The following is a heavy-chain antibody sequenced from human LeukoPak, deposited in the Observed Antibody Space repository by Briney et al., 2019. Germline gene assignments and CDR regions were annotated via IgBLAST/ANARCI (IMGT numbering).Heavy chain of an antibody. D-gene: IGHD2-2*01. CDR2: IIPIFGTA. V-gene: IGHV1-69*05. CDR3: AAVVPAVMGYFDY. Sequence: ASVKVSCKASGGTFSSYALSWVRQAPGQGLEWMGGIIPIFGTANYAQKFQGRVTITTDESTSTAYMELSSLRSEDTAVYYCAAVVPAVMGYFDYWGQGTLVTVSS. CDR1: GGTFSSYA. J-gene: IGHJ4*02.